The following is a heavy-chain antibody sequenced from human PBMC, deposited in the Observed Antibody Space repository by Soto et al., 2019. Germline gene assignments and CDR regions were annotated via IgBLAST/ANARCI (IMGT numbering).Heavy chain of an antibody. D-gene: IGHD4-17*01. CDR1: GGSVSSDSYY. Sequence: QVQLQESGPRLVQPSETLSLTCSVSGGSVSSDSYYWSWIRQPPGAGLEWIGYIYFSGTTNYNPSLESRVNILVDSSKNQFSLKLSSVTAADTDVYYCARSPDSGDYVDYWGQGTLVAVSS. CDR3: ARSPDSGDYVDY. V-gene: IGHV4-61*01. J-gene: IGHJ4*02. CDR2: IYFSGTT.